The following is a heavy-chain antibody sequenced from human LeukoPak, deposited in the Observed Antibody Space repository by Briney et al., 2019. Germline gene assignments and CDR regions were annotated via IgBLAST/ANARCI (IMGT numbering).Heavy chain of an antibody. Sequence: GGSLRLSCAVSGFTFSSYSMNWVRQAPGKGLEWVSYISSSSTIYYADSVKGRFTISRDNAKNSLYLQMNSLRAEDTAVYYCARACMITFGGATKYYFDYWGQGTLVTVSS. CDR3: ARACMITFGGATKYYFDY. CDR1: GFTFSSYS. CDR2: ISSSSTI. V-gene: IGHV3-48*01. J-gene: IGHJ4*02. D-gene: IGHD3-16*01.